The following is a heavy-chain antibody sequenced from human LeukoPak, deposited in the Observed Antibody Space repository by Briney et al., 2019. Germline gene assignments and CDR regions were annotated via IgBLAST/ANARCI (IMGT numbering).Heavy chain of an antibody. CDR3: ARGLGRQLVGYYMDV. J-gene: IGHJ6*03. CDR2: IYTSGST. D-gene: IGHD6-6*01. CDR1: GGSISSYY. V-gene: IGHV4-4*07. Sequence: SETLSLTCTVSGGSISSYYWSWIRQPAGKGLEWVGRIYTSGSTNYNPSLKSRVTMSVDTSKNQFPLKLSSVTAADTAVYYCARGLGRQLVGYYMDVWGKGTTVTVSS.